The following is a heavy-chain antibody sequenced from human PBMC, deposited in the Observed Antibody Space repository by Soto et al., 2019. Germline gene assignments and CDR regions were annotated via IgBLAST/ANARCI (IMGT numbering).Heavy chain of an antibody. CDR2: ISYDGSNK. Sequence: GGSLRLSCAASGFTFSSYAMHWVRQAPGKGLEWVAVISYDGSNKYYADSVKGRFTISRDNSKNTLYLQMNSLRAEDTAVYYCARGGAGDDSSGYYLLELGAFDIWGQGTMVTVSS. D-gene: IGHD3-22*01. CDR1: GFTFSSYA. V-gene: IGHV3-30-3*01. CDR3: ARGGAGDDSSGYYLLELGAFDI. J-gene: IGHJ3*02.